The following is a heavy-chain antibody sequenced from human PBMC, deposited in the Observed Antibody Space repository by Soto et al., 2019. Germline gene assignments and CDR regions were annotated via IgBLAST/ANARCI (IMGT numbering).Heavy chain of an antibody. CDR2: IKQDGSEK. D-gene: IGHD1-1*01. CDR3: ARDNSTGFDAFDI. J-gene: IGHJ3*02. CDR1: GFTFSSYW. Sequence: GGSLRLSCAASGFTFSSYWMSWVRQAPGKGLEWVANIKQDGSEKYYVDSVKGRFTISRDNAKNSLYLQMNILRAEDTAVYYCARDNSTGFDAFDIWGQGTMVTVSS. V-gene: IGHV3-7*03.